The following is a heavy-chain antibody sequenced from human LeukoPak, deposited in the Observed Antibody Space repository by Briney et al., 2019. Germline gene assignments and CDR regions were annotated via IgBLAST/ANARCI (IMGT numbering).Heavy chain of an antibody. CDR2: IDPSGGRS. D-gene: IGHD3-22*01. CDR1: GYTFSSYF. CDR3: ARGDYYDSSGYQNWFDP. J-gene: IGHJ5*02. V-gene: IGHV1-46*01. Sequence: ASVKVSCKSSGYTFSSYFIHWVRQAPGQGLEWMGMIDPSGGRSTYAQKFQGRVAMTRDTSTTTVYMEMSSLRCEDTAIYYCARGDYYDSSGYQNWFDPWGQGTLVTVSS.